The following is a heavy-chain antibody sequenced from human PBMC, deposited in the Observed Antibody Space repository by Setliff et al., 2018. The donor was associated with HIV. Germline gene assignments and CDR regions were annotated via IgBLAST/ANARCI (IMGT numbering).Heavy chain of an antibody. V-gene: IGHV4-4*09. D-gene: IGHD6-19*01. J-gene: IGHJ4*02. CDR1: GGSISTSY. CDR3: EVAGQ. CDR2: IYISGTT. Sequence: SETLSLTCTVSGGSISTSYWNWIRQPPGKGLEWIAYIYISGTTNYNPSLKSRVTISLDTSRNQFSLKLGSVTAADTAVYYCEVAGQWGQGTLVTV.